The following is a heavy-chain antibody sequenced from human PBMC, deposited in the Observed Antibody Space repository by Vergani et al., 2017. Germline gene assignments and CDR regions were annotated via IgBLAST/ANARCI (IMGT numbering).Heavy chain of an antibody. D-gene: IGHD2-2*01. V-gene: IGHV1-18*01. CDR1: GYTFTSYG. CDR3: ARDEGHCSSTSCRYQWWGDGDAFDI. Sequence: QVQLVQSGAEVKKPGASVKVSCKASGYTFTSYGISWVRQAPGQGLEWMGWISAYNGNTNYAQKLQGRVTMTTDTSTSTAYMELRSRRSDDTAVYYCARDEGHCSSTSCRYQWWGDGDAFDIWGQGTMVTVSS. CDR2: ISAYNGNT. J-gene: IGHJ3*02.